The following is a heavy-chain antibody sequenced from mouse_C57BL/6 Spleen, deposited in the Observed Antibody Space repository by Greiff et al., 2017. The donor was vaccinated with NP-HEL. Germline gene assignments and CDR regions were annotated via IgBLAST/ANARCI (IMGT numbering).Heavy chain of an antibody. Sequence: DVKLVESGGGLVQPGGSLKLSCAASGFTFSDYYMYWVRQTPEKRLEWVAYISNGGGSTYYPDTVKGRFTISRDNAKNTLYLQMSRLKSEDTAMYYCARQGGLRENWYFDVWGTGTTVTVSS. CDR1: GFTFSDYY. D-gene: IGHD2-2*01. J-gene: IGHJ1*03. CDR2: ISNGGGST. CDR3: ARQGGLRENWYFDV. V-gene: IGHV5-12*01.